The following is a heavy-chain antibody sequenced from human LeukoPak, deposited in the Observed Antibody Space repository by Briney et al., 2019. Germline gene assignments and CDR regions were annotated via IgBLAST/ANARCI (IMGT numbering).Heavy chain of an antibody. CDR3: AADRRYDSSGYYIFDY. J-gene: IGHJ4*02. CDR1: GFTFTSSA. V-gene: IGHV1-58*02. D-gene: IGHD3-22*01. CDR2: IVVGSGNT. Sequence: GTSVKVPCKASGFTFTSSAMQWVRQARGQRLEWIGWIVVGSGNTNYAQKFQERVTITRDMSTSTAYMELSSLRSEDTAVYYCAADRRYDSSGYYIFDYWGQGTLVTVSS.